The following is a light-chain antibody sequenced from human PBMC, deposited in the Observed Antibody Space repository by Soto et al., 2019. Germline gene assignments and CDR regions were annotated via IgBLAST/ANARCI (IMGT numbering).Light chain of an antibody. V-gene: IGKV1-5*01. CDR2: DAS. Sequence: DIQMTPSPSTLSASVGDRVTINCRASQSISRWLAWYQQKPGKAPKLLVYDASTLQSGVASRFSGSGSGTEFTLIISGLQPDDSATYYCQQYTNTNNPWMFGQGTKVDI. CDR3: QQYTNTNNPWM. CDR1: QSISRW. J-gene: IGKJ1*01.